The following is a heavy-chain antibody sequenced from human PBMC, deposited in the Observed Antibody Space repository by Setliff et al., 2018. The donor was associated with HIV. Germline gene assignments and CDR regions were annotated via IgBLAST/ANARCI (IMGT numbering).Heavy chain of an antibody. Sequence: SETLSLTCTVSGDSINSGTYYWSWIRQPAGKGLEWIGRLHLSGDTNYNPSLKSRVTMLVDTSENHFTLKLSSVTAADTAVYYCARTHRYCSGNSCSKVSFDSWGQGALVTVSS. CDR1: GDSINSGTYY. J-gene: IGHJ4*02. V-gene: IGHV4-61*02. CDR2: LHLSGDT. D-gene: IGHD2-2*01. CDR3: ARTHRYCSGNSCSKVSFDS.